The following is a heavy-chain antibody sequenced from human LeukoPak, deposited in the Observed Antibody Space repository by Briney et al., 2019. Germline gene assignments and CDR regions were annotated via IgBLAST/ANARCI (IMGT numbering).Heavy chain of an antibody. V-gene: IGHV3-74*01. CDR2: INSDGSTT. D-gene: IGHD5-12*01. Sequence: GGSLRLSCAASGFTFSGYWMHWVRQAPGKGLVWVSRINSDGSTTSYADSVKGRFTISRDDSTKTVYLQMNNLGPEDTAMYYCAKEHSGWDYFDYWGQGTLVTVSS. CDR3: AKEHSGWDYFDY. CDR1: GFTFSGYW. J-gene: IGHJ4*02.